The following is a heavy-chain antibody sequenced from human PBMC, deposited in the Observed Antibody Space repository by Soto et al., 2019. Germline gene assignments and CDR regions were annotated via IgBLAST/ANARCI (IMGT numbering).Heavy chain of an antibody. CDR3: ARVDIVATKGGDYSYGMDL. CDR1: GGTFSSYA. J-gene: IGHJ6*02. V-gene: IGHV1-69*12. D-gene: IGHD5-12*01. Sequence: QVQLVQSGAEVKKPGSSVKVSCKASGGTFSSYAISWVRQAPGQGLEWMGGSIPIFGTANYAQKCQGRVTITADESASTAYMELSSLRSEDTAVYYCARVDIVATKGGDYSYGMDLWGQATTVIVSS. CDR2: SIPIFGTA.